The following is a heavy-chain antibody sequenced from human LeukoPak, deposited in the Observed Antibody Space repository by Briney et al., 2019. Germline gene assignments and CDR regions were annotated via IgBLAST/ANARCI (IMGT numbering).Heavy chain of an antibody. CDR2: ISSSGSTI. Sequence: GGSLRLSCAASGFTFSSYTMNWVRQAPGKGLEWVSYISSSGSTIYYADSVKGRFTISRDNARSSLYLQMNSLRAEDTAVYYSASLKLEPPLWGQGTLVTVSS. V-gene: IGHV3-48*01. CDR1: GFTFSSYT. CDR3: ASLKLEPPL. D-gene: IGHD1-14*01. J-gene: IGHJ4*02.